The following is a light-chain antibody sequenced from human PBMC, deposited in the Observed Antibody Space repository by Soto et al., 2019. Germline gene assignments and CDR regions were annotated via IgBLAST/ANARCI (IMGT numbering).Light chain of an antibody. CDR2: GAS. J-gene: IGKJ3*01. CDR3: QQSSNWPRFT. V-gene: IGKV3-15*01. Sequence: EIVMTQSPATLSVSPVEIATLSCRASQSVSSNLAWYQQKPGQAPRLLIYGASTRATGIPARFSGSGSGTEFTLTISSLQSEDFAIYYCQQSSNWPRFTFGPGNKGDIK. CDR1: QSVSSN.